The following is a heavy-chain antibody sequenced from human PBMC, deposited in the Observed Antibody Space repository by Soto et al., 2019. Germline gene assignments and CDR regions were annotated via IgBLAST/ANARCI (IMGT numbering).Heavy chain of an antibody. CDR3: ARAYYYDSSGSTSGAFDI. CDR2: INPNSGGT. CDR1: GHTFTGYY. Sequence: GSSVKVSCKASGHTFTGYYMHWVRQAPGQGLEWMGWINPNSGGTNYAQKFQGWVTMTRDTSISTAYMELSRLRSDDTAVYYCARAYYYDSSGSTSGAFDIWGQGTTVTVSS. D-gene: IGHD3-22*01. V-gene: IGHV1-2*04. J-gene: IGHJ3*02.